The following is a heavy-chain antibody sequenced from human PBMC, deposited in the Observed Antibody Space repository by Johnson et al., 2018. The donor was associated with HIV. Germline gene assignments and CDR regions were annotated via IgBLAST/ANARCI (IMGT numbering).Heavy chain of an antibody. Sequence: VQLVESGGGLVQPGGSLRLSCAASGFTFSSYAMHWVRQAPGKGLEWVSGINWNGGSTGYADSVKGRCTISRANAKNTLYLQMTSLRAEDTALYYCAGCGGDCSDAFDIWGQGTMVTVSS. D-gene: IGHD2-21*01. CDR2: INWNGGST. CDR1: GFTFSSYA. CDR3: AGCGGDCSDAFDI. J-gene: IGHJ3*02. V-gene: IGHV3-20*04.